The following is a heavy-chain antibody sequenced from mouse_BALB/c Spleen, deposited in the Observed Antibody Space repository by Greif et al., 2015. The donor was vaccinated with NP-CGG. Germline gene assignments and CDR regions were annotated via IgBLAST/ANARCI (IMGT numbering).Heavy chain of an antibody. V-gene: IGHV1S130*01. CDR2: IHPNSGNT. D-gene: IGHD3-2*01. J-gene: IGHJ4*01. CDR3: ARGDSSGYGAMDY. CDR1: GYTFTSSW. Sequence: QVQLKESGSVLVRPGASVKLSCKASGYTFTSSWMHWAKQRPGQGLEWIGEIHPNSGNTNYNEKFKGKATLTVDTSSSTAYVDLSSLTSEDSAVYYCARGDSSGYGAMDYWGQGTSVTVPS.